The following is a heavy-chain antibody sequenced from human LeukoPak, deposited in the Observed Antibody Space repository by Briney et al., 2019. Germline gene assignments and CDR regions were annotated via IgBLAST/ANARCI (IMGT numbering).Heavy chain of an antibody. J-gene: IGHJ5*02. Sequence: SQTLSLTCTVSGGSISRGDYYWSWIRQPPGKGLEWIGYIYYSGSTYYNPSLKSRVTISVDTSKNQFSLKLSSVTAADTAVYYCARVLVVPAAIDWFDPWGQGTLVTVSS. CDR3: ARVLVVPAAIDWFDP. CDR1: GGSISRGDYY. D-gene: IGHD2-2*01. CDR2: IYYSGST. V-gene: IGHV4-30-4*08.